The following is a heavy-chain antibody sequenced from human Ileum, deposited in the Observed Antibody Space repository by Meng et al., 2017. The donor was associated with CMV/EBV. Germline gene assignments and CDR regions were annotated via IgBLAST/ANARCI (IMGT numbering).Heavy chain of an antibody. V-gene: IGHV1-8*03. D-gene: IGHD3-3*01. Sequence: ASVKVSCKASGDTFTSYDINWVRQATGEGREGMGWMNTNSGNTGYAQKFQGRVTITRNNSISTAYMELSSLRSEDTAVYYCARAQLKIRFLEWKKSGDAFDIWGQGTMVTVSS. J-gene: IGHJ3*02. CDR3: ARAQLKIRFLEWKKSGDAFDI. CDR2: MNTNSGNT. CDR1: GDTFTSYD.